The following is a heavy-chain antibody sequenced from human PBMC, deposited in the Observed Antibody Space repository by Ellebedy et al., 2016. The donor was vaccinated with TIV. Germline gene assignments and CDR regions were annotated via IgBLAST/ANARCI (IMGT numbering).Heavy chain of an antibody. Sequence: GGSLRLXXKASGYTFTTYAIAWVRQMPGKGLEWMGIIYPADSDTIYSPSFQGQVTISVDKSINTAYLQWNSLKASDTAMYYCASRGYTYGYYLDYWGQGTLSPSPQ. CDR2: IYPADSDT. CDR3: ASRGYTYGYYLDY. V-gene: IGHV5-51*01. J-gene: IGHJ4*02. CDR1: GYTFTTYA. D-gene: IGHD5-18*01.